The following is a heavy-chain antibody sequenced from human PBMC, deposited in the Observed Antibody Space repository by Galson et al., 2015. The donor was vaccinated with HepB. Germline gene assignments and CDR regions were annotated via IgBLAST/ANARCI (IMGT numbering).Heavy chain of an antibody. J-gene: IGHJ6*02. CDR2: ISSDGRTE. CDR3: AKDDGFYVSGSYLLGGMDV. CDR1: GFTVGPYA. Sequence: SLRLSCAASGFTVGPYAMHWVRQRPGRGLEWVAIISSDGRTETYADFAKGRFAISRDSSKNILNLQMNSLRPEDTALYYCAKDDGFYVSGSYLLGGMDVWGQGTTVTVSS. V-gene: IGHV3-30*09. D-gene: IGHD3-10*01.